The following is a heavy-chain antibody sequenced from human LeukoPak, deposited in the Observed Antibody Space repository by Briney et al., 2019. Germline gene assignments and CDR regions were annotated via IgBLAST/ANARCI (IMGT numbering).Heavy chain of an antibody. CDR3: ARGRHSGYDYILDY. V-gene: IGHV3-30*01. CDR1: GFTFSNYA. CDR2: ISYDGINQ. D-gene: IGHD5-12*01. Sequence: GRSLRLSCAASGFTFSNYAIPWVRQAPGKGLEWVAFISYDGINQYYGDSVKGRFSISRDNSKNTLSLQMNSLRAEDTAVYYCARGRHSGYDYILDYWGQGTLVTVSS. J-gene: IGHJ4*02.